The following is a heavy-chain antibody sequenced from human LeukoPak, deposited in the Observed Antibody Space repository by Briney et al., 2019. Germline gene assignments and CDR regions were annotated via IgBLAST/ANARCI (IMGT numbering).Heavy chain of an antibody. CDR3: ARGLGPFFDY. Sequence: GGSLRLSCAASGFTFSSYSMNWVRQAPGKGLEWVSSISSSSSYIYYADSVKGRFTISRDNAKKSLYLQMNSLRAEDTAVYYCARGLGPFFDYWGQGTLVTVSS. J-gene: IGHJ4*02. CDR2: ISSSSSYI. V-gene: IGHV3-21*01. CDR1: GFTFSSYS.